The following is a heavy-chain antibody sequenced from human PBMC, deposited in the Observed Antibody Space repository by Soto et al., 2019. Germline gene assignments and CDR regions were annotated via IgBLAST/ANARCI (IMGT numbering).Heavy chain of an antibody. CDR1: GFTFSSYW. D-gene: IGHD3-10*01. CDR3: AKRGWYFDL. CDR2: IKQDGSKK. V-gene: IGHV3-7*01. J-gene: IGHJ2*01. Sequence: GGSLRLSCAASGFTFSSYWMTWVRQAPGKGLEWVANIKQDGSKKYYVDSVKGRFTISRGNAKNSLYLQMNSLRAEDTAVYYCAKRGWYFDLWGRGTLVTVSS.